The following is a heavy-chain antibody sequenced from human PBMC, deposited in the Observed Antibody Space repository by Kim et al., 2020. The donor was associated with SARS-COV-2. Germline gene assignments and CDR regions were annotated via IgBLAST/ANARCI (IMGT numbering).Heavy chain of an antibody. V-gene: IGHV1-69*13. J-gene: IGHJ6*02. CDR1: GGTFSSYA. D-gene: IGHD2-15*01. CDR3: ARDGRYCSGGSCYGYYGMDV. CDR2: IIPIFGTA. Sequence: SVKVSCKASGGTFSSYAISWVRQAPGQGLEWMGGIIPIFGTANYAQKFQGRVTITADESTSTAYMELSSLRSEDTAVYYCARDGRYCSGGSCYGYYGMDVWGQGTTVTVSS.